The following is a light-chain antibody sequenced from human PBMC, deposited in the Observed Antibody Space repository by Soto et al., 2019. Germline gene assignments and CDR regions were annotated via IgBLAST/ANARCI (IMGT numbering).Light chain of an antibody. CDR1: SSDVGAYNS. CDR3: SSYTSSSTYL. V-gene: IGLV2-14*03. Sequence: QFALTQPASVSGSPGQSITISCTGTSSDVGAYNSVSWYQQYPDEAPKLIIYDVTYRPSGVSNRFSGSKSDNTASLTISGLHTEDEADYYCSSYTSSSTYLFGTGTKVTVL. J-gene: IGLJ1*01. CDR2: DVT.